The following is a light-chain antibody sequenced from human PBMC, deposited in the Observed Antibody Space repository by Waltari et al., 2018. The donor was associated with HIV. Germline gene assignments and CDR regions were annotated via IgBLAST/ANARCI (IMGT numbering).Light chain of an antibody. J-gene: IGKJ2*01. V-gene: IGKV2-28*01. CDR3: MQTLQTPYT. CDR2: LRS. Sequence: EIVLTQSPLLLPATPGEPAFIFCKSNQSLLHSDSTSLDWYLQKPGQSPHLLMYLRSSRAAGVSDRFTVSGSCTDFTLIITSVEAEDVGTYYCMQTLQTPYTFGQGTKLELK. CDR1: QSLLHSDSTS.